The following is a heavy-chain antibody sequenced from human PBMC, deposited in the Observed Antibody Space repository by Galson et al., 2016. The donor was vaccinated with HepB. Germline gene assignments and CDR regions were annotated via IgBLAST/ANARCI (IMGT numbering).Heavy chain of an antibody. D-gene: IGHD4-17*01. CDR2: IDPNSGGT. J-gene: IGHJ5*02. CDR3: ARVLMPMTTGWRSMLDL. V-gene: IGHV1-2*06. Sequence: SCKASGYTFTGHYIHWVRQAPGQGLEWMGRIDPNSGGTKYAHIFEDRVTMTRDTSTTTAYMELSGLTSGDTAVYYCARVLMPMTTGWRSMLDLWGQGTLVAVSS. CDR1: GYTFTGHY.